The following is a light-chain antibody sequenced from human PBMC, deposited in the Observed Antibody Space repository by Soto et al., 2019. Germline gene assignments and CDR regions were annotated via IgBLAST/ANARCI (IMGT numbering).Light chain of an antibody. CDR3: QQYGSYSPWT. J-gene: IGKJ1*01. V-gene: IGKV1-5*01. CDR2: DAS. CDR1: QSISSW. Sequence: EIQLTQSPSTLSASLGDRATITCRASQSISSWLAWYQQKPGQAPKLLIYDASTLPSGVPSRFSGSGSGTDFTLTISILQADDVATYYCQQYGSYSPWTFGQGTKVDI.